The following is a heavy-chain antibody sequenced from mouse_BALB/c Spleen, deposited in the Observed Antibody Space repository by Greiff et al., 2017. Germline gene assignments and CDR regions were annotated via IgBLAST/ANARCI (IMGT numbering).Heavy chain of an antibody. CDR2: IYPGDGDT. CDR1: GYTFTSYW. D-gene: IGHD1-1*01. J-gene: IGHJ1*01. Sequence: QVQLKESGAELARPGASVKLSCKASGYTFTSYWMQWVKQRPGQGLEWIGAIYPGDGDTRYTQKFKGKATLTADKSSSTAYMQLSSLASEDSAVYYCAREREYYGYSYFDVWGAGTTVTVSS. V-gene: IGHV1-87*01. CDR3: AREREYYGYSYFDV.